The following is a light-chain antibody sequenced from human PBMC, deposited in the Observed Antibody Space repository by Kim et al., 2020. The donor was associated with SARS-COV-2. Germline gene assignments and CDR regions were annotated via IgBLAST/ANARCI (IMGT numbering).Light chain of an antibody. V-gene: IGKV2-24*01. CDR3: RQGTQFPFT. CDR2: KIS. Sequence: DIVMTQTPLSSTVTLGQPASISCRSTESLVHSDENTYLSWFHQRPGQPPRLLISKISNRFSGVPDRFTGSGAGTGFTLKISTVEAEDVVIYYCRQGTQFPFTFGQGTKLAI. CDR1: ESLVHSDENTY. J-gene: IGKJ2*01.